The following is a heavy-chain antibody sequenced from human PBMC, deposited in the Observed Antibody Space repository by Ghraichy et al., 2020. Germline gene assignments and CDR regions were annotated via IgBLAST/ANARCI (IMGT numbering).Heavy chain of an antibody. CDR2: INRDGSST. Sequence: SCAASGFTFSSYWMHWVRQAPGKGLVWVSRINRDGSSTDYADSVKGRFTISRDNAKNTLDLQRNSLRAEDTAVYYCAVNGDYVFDYWGQGTLVTVSS. CDR1: GFTFSSYW. CDR3: AVNGDYVFDY. V-gene: IGHV3-74*01. J-gene: IGHJ4*02. D-gene: IGHD4-17*01.